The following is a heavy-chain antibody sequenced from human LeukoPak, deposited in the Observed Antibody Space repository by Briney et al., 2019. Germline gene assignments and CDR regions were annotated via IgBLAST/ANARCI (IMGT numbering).Heavy chain of an antibody. CDR3: ARGGRDGYFIDY. V-gene: IGHV4-61*08. CDR2: IYYSGST. J-gene: IGHJ4*02. D-gene: IGHD5-24*01. CDR1: GGSISSGGYH. Sequence: SQTLSLTCTVSGGSISSGGYHWSWIRQPPGKGLEWIGYIYYSGSTNYNPSLKSRVTISVDTSKNQFSLKLSSVTAADTAVYYCARGGRDGYFIDYWGQGTLVTVSS.